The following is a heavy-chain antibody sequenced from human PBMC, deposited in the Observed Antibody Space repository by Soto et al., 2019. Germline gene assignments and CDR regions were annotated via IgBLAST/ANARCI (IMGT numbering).Heavy chain of an antibody. CDR3: ARDGSSRVAGGVFNYYYGMDV. V-gene: IGHV1-18*01. CDR1: GYTFTSYG. CDR2: ISAYNGNT. Sequence: QVQLVQSGAEVKKPGASVKVSCKASGYTFTSYGISWVRQAPGQGLEWMGWISAYNGNTNYAQKLQGRVTMTKDTSTSTAYMELRSLRSDDTAVYYCARDGSSRVAGGVFNYYYGMDVWGQGTTVTVSS. J-gene: IGHJ6*02. D-gene: IGHD6-13*01.